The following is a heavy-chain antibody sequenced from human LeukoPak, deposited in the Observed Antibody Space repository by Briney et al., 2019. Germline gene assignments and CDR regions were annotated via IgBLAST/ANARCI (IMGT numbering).Heavy chain of an antibody. CDR1: GFTFSSYA. Sequence: GGPLRLSCAASGFTFSSYAMSWVRQAPGKGLEWVSAISGSGGSTYYADSVKGRFTISRDNSKNTLYLQMNSLRAEDTAVYYCAKDRSSLRYLPMDVWGKGTTVTVSS. CDR2: ISGSGGST. CDR3: AKDRSSLRYLPMDV. V-gene: IGHV3-23*01. D-gene: IGHD3-9*01. J-gene: IGHJ6*04.